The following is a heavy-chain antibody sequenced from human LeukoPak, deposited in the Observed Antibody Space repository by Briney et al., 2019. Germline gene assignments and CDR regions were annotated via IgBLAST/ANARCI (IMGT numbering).Heavy chain of an antibody. V-gene: IGHV3-23*01. J-gene: IGHJ4*02. CDR2: ISGSGGST. CDR1: GFTFSSYA. D-gene: IGHD3-10*02. Sequence: PGGSLRLSCAASGFTFSSYAMSWVRQAPGKGLEWVSAISGSGGSTYYADSVKGRFTISRDNSKNMLYLQMNSLRAEDTAVYYCAKSDELLFTGDYWGQGTLVTVSS. CDR3: AKSDELLFTGDY.